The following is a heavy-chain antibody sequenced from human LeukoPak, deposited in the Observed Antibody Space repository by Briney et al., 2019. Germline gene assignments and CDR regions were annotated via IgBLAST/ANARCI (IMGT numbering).Heavy chain of an antibody. Sequence: GGSLRLSCAASGFTFSSYWMSWVRQAPGKGLEWVANIKQDGSEKYYVDSVKGRFTISRDNAKNSLYLQMNSLRAEDTAVYYCASVARDTIFGVVINYYYYMDVWGKGTTVTVSS. D-gene: IGHD3-3*01. CDR1: GFTFSSYW. V-gene: IGHV3-7*01. CDR2: IKQDGSEK. J-gene: IGHJ6*03. CDR3: ASVARDTIFGVVINYYYYMDV.